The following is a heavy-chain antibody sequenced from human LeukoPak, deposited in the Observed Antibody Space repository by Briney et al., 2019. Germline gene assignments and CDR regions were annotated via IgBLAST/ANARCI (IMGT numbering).Heavy chain of an antibody. CDR2: IYYSGST. CDR3: ASVEMATIKDYYFDY. CDR1: GGSVSSDSYY. V-gene: IGHV4-61*01. Sequence: SETLSLTCTVSGGSVSSDSYYWSWIRQPPGKGLEWIGYIYYSGSTNYNPSLKSRVTISVDTSKNQFSLKLSSVTAADTAVYYCASVEMATIKDYYFDYWGQGTLVTVSS. J-gene: IGHJ4*02. D-gene: IGHD5-24*01.